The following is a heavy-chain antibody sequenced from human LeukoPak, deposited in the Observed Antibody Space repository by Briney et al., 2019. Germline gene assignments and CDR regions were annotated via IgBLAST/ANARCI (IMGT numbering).Heavy chain of an antibody. D-gene: IGHD3-22*01. J-gene: IGHJ4*02. Sequence: GGSLRLSCAASGFTFSSSAMSWVRQAPGKGLEWVSAISGSGGSTYYADSVKGRFTISRDNSKNTLYLQMNSLRAEDTAVYYCAKEGGTMTVVEDYFDYWGQGTLVTVSS. CDR3: AKEGGTMTVVEDYFDY. CDR1: GFTFSSSA. CDR2: ISGSGGST. V-gene: IGHV3-23*01.